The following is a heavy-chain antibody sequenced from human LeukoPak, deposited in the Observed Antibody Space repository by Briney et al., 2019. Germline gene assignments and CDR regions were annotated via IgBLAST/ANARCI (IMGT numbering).Heavy chain of an antibody. V-gene: IGHV3-53*01. CDR2: LYTGGDT. J-gene: IGHJ4*02. Sequence: PGGSLRLSCAVSGFTVSAHYMSWVRQAPGKGLECVSFLYTGGDTYYADSVKGRFTISRDNSKNALYLQMNSLRAEDTAVYYCAIDPNWGTHSWGQGVLVTVSS. CDR1: GFTVSAHY. CDR3: AIDPNWGTHS. D-gene: IGHD7-27*01.